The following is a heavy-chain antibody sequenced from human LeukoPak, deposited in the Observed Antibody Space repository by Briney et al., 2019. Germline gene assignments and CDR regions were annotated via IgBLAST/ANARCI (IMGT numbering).Heavy chain of an antibody. CDR2: IHHSGST. J-gene: IGHJ4*02. CDR1: GYSISSGHW. V-gene: IGHV4-4*02. CDR3: ARLTQDEDY. Sequence: SGTLSLTCAVSGYSISSGHWWSWVRQPPGKGLEWIGEIHHSGSTNYNPSLKSRVTISVDTSKNQFSLKLSSVTAADTAVYYCARLTQDEDYWGQGTLVTVSS.